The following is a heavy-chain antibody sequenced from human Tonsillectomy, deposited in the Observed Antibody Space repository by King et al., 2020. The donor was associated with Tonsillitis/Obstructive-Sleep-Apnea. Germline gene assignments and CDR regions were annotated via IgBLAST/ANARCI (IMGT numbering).Heavy chain of an antibody. J-gene: IGHJ4*02. Sequence: VQLQQWGARLLKPSETLSLTCAVYGGSLSGYSWTWIRQTPGKGLEWIAESKHGGSGNSNPSLKSRVTMSVDPSKNQFSLKLRFVTAADTAVYYCAGGYGTETAYYLDYWGQGTLVPVSS. CDR3: AGGYGTETAYYLDY. D-gene: IGHD1-1*01. CDR2: SKHGGSG. CDR1: GGSLSGYS. V-gene: IGHV4-34*01.